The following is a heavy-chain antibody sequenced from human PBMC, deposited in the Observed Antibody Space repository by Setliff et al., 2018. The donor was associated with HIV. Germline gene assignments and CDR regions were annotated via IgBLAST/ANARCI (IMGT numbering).Heavy chain of an antibody. D-gene: IGHD1-26*01. J-gene: IGHJ3*02. Sequence: GESLKISCAASGFTFSSYSMNWARQAPGKGLEWVSSISSSSSYTYYADSVKGRFTISRDNAKNSLYLQMNSLRAEDTAVYYCARDRPRGGGSLDAFDIWGQGTMVTVS. CDR3: ARDRPRGGGSLDAFDI. CDR1: GFTFSSYS. V-gene: IGHV3-21*01. CDR2: ISSSSSYT.